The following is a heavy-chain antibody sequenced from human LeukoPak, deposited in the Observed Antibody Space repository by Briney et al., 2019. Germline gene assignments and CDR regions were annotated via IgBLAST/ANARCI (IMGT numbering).Heavy chain of an antibody. CDR3: ARKPLYYYGMDV. V-gene: IGHV3-21*01. CDR2: ISSSSSYI. J-gene: IGHJ6*02. Sequence: GGSLRLSCAASGFTFSSYSMNWVRQAPGKGLEWVSSISSSSSYIYYADSVKGRFTISRDNAKNSLYLQMNSLSAEDTAVYYCARKPLYYYGMDVWGQGTTVTVSS. CDR1: GFTFSSYS.